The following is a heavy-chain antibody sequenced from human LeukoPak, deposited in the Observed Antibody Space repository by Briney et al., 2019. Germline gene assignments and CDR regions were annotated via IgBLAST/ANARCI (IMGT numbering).Heavy chain of an antibody. CDR1: GGSFSGYY. V-gene: IGHV4-34*01. CDR3: ARGHGSGSGEVDY. Sequence: SETLSLTCAVYGGSFSGYYWSWIRQPPGKGLEWIGEINHSGSTNYNPSLKSRVTISVDTSKNQFSLKLSSVTAADTAVYYCARGHGSGSGEVDYWGQGTLVTVSS. D-gene: IGHD3-10*01. J-gene: IGHJ4*02. CDR2: INHSGST.